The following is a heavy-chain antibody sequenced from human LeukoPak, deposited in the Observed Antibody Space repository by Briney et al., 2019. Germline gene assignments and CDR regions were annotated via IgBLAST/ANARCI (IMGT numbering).Heavy chain of an antibody. D-gene: IGHD3-22*01. CDR3: ARGGDYYDSSGYAFDI. CDR2: IYPGDSDT. Sequence: GESLKISCKGSGCSFTSYWIGWVRQMPGKGLEWMGIIYPGDSDTRYSPSFQGQVTISADKSISTAYLQWSSLKASDTAMYYCARGGDYYDSSGYAFDIWGQGTMVTVSS. V-gene: IGHV5-51*01. J-gene: IGHJ3*02. CDR1: GCSFTSYW.